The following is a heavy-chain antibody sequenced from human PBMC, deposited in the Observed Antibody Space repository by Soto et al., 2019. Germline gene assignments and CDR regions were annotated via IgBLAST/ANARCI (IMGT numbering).Heavy chain of an antibody. Sequence: PGGSLRLSCAASGFTFSTYAMHWVRQAPGKGLEWVAAISYDGSDKYYAASVKGRFPISRDNSKMDPVDTATYYCAHSGPYGWEFDYWGQGALVTVSS. CDR1: GFTFSTYA. D-gene: IGHD5-18*01. J-gene: IGHJ4*02. CDR3: FDY. CDR2: ISYDGSDK. V-gene: IGHV3-30-3*01.